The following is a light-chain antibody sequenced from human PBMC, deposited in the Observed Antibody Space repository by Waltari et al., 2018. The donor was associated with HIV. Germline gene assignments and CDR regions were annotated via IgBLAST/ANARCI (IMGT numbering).Light chain of an antibody. Sequence: QSVLTQQPSASGTPAQRVTISCSGSSSNIGSNTVNWYQHLPGTAPKLLIYSNNQRPSGVPDRFSGSKSGTSASLAISGLQSEDEADYYCAAWDDSPNGWVFGGGTKLTV. CDR1: SSNIGSNT. J-gene: IGLJ3*02. CDR2: SNN. CDR3: AAWDDSPNGWV. V-gene: IGLV1-44*01.